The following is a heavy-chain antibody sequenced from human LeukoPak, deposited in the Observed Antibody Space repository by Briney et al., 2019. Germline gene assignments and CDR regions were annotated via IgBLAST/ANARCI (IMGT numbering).Heavy chain of an antibody. CDR1: GGSISSGGYS. CDR2: IYYSGST. V-gene: IGHV4-30-2*05. Sequence: PSQTLSLTCAVSGGSISSGGYSWSWIRQPPGKGLEWIGYIYYSGSTYYNASLKSRVTISVDTSKNQFSLELSSVTAADTAVYYCARDFTSGYGGTDIWGQGTMVTVST. CDR3: ARDFTSGYGGTDI. J-gene: IGHJ3*02. D-gene: IGHD5-12*01.